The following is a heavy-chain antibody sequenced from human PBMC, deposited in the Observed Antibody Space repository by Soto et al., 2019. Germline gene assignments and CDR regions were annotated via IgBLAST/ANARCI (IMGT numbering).Heavy chain of an antibody. J-gene: IGHJ3*02. Sequence: EMQLLESGGGLVQPGGSLRLSCVASGFPFSSYAMSWVRQTPGKGLEWVSGISGSGGRTDYAYSVKGRSTITRDNSNNTLSPQMLVLRADEPAVDFCAKGGYYSLFDTWGQGTVFSV. D-gene: IGHD3-10*01. CDR1: GFPFSSYA. V-gene: IGHV3-23*01. CDR2: ISGSGGRT. CDR3: AKGGYYSLFDT.